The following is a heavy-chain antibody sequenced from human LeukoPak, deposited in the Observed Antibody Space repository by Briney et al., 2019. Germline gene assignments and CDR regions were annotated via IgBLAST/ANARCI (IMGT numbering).Heavy chain of an antibody. CDR1: GGSFSGYY. J-gene: IGHJ4*02. V-gene: IGHV4-34*01. CDR3: AARGVVTAHDY. Sequence: SETLSLNCAVYGGSFSGYYWSWIRKPPGKGLEWIGEINHSGSTNYNPSLKSRVTISVDTSKNQFSLKLSSVTAADTAVYYCAARGVVTAHDYWGQGTLVTVSS. D-gene: IGHD4-23*01. CDR2: INHSGST.